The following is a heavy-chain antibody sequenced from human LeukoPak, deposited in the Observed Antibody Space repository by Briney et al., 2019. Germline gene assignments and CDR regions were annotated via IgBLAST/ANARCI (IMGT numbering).Heavy chain of an antibody. CDR2: IIPILNIT. CDR3: ANIGTPG. J-gene: IGHJ4*02. CDR1: GGTFSTYA. D-gene: IGHD2-15*01. Sequence: SVKVSCKVSGGTFSTYAISWVRQAPGQGLEWMGRIIPILNITNYAQKFQDRVTFTADKSTNTAYMAVDNVTSDDTAVYYCANIGTPGWGQGTLVTVSS. V-gene: IGHV1-69*04.